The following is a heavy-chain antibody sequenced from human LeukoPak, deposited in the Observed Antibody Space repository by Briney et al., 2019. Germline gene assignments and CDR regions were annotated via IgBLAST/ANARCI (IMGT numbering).Heavy chain of an antibody. CDR3: ARDYYDKSGYSHDY. CDR1: GFTFSNYA. V-gene: IGHV3-23*01. CDR2: ISGSGGTT. D-gene: IGHD3-22*01. Sequence: GGSLRLSCAASGFTFSNYAMIWVRQAPGKGLAWVSIISGSGGTTYYGDSVKGRFTISRDNSKNTLFLQMNSLRAEDTAVYYCARDYYDKSGYSHDYWGQGTMVTVSS. J-gene: IGHJ4*02.